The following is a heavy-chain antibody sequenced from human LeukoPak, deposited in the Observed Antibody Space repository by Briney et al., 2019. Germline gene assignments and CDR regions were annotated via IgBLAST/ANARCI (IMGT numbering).Heavy chain of an antibody. CDR2: ISAYNGNT. Sequence: GASVKVSCTASGYTFTSYGISWVRQAPGQGLEWMGWISAYNGNTNYAQKLQGRVTMTTDTSTSTAYMELRSLRSDDTAVYYCARDQTDYYDSSGYLDYWGQGTLVTVSS. D-gene: IGHD3-22*01. V-gene: IGHV1-18*01. CDR3: ARDQTDYYDSSGYLDY. CDR1: GYTFTSYG. J-gene: IGHJ4*02.